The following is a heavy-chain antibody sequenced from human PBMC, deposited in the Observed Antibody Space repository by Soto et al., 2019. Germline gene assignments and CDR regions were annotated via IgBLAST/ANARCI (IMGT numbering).Heavy chain of an antibody. CDR2: IFGSGAPT. CDR3: TREASSWGFAFDL. D-gene: IGHD3-16*01. Sequence: EVQLLESGGGLVQPVWALRLSCAASGFTFSHYAIRWVRQAPGKGLQWVSTIFGSGAPTHYADSVKGRFGISRDNSNNMLFLEMNSLKDEDTAVYYCTREASSWGFAFDLWGQGTRVAVSS. CDR1: GFTFSHYA. J-gene: IGHJ3*01. V-gene: IGHV3-23*01.